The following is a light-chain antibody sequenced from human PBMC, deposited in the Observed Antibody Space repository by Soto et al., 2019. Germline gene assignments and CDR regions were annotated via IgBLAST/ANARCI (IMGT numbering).Light chain of an antibody. CDR3: SSHTSGNTRV. Sequence: QSALTQPASVSGSPGQSIAISCTGTSSDVGGYDYVSWYQQHPDKAPKLMIYEVTKRPSGVSNRFSGSKSGNTASLTISGLQPEDEADYYCSSHTSGNTRVFGSATKVTVL. CDR1: SSDVGGYDY. J-gene: IGLJ1*01. V-gene: IGLV2-14*01. CDR2: EVT.